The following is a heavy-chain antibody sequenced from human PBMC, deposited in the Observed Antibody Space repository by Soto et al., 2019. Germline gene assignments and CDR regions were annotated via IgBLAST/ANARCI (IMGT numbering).Heavy chain of an antibody. CDR3: AREGSGGGGMDV. D-gene: IGHD1-26*01. Sequence: QVQLVQSGSEVKKPGASVKVSCKASGYRFISYGLSWVRQAPGQGLEWMGWISPDNGNTNYAQKLQGRVTMTTETATSTGEMEVGRLRSDDTAIYWCAREGSGGGGMDVWGQGTTVTVSS. CDR2: ISPDNGNT. CDR1: GYRFISYG. J-gene: IGHJ6*02. V-gene: IGHV1-18*01.